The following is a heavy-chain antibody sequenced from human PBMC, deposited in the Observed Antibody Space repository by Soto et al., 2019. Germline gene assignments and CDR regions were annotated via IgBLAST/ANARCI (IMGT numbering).Heavy chain of an antibody. J-gene: IGHJ5*02. CDR1: GGSISSGGYY. CDR2: IFYIGST. Sequence: SETRSLTCTVSGGSISSGGYYWNWIRQHPGKGLEWIGYIFYIGSTYYNPSLKSRVTISVDTSKNQFSLKLNSVTAADTAVYYCARSVFPWGQGTLVTV. V-gene: IGHV4-31*03. CDR3: ARSVFP.